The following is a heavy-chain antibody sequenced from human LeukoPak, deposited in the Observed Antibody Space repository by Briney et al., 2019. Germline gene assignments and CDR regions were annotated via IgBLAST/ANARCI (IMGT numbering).Heavy chain of an antibody. CDR3: ASMAAAVTGLDY. Sequence: PSETLSLTCAVYGGSFSGYFWSWIRQPPGKGLEWIGEINHSGSTNYNPSLKSRVTISVDTSKNQFSLNLSSVTAADTAVYYCASMAAAVTGLDYWGQGTLVTVSS. D-gene: IGHD6-13*01. CDR2: INHSGST. V-gene: IGHV4-34*01. CDR1: GGSFSGYF. J-gene: IGHJ4*02.